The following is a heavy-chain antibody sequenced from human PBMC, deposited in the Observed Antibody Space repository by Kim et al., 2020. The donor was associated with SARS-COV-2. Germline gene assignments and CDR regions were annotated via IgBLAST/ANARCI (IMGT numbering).Heavy chain of an antibody. CDR3: AREGYFDGGSFFFDS. Sequence: PTLQSRVTMSVETSKNQFSLPLTSMTAADTAIYYCAREGYFDGGSFFFDSWGQGTLVTVSS. D-gene: IGHD2-15*01. V-gene: IGHV4-4*07. J-gene: IGHJ4*02.